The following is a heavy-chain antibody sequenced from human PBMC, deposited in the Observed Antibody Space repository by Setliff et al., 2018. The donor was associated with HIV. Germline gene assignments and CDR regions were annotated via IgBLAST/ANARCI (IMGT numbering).Heavy chain of an antibody. CDR1: GYSMSGGYN. CDR2: IYHVGTT. Sequence: SETLSLTCTVSGYSMSGGYNWGWIRQSPEKGLEWIGNIYHVGTTYYNPSLKSRVTLSVDPSKSQFSLKLTSVTTADTALYYCVTTDYFYGRNNFEYWGQGALVTVSS. J-gene: IGHJ4*02. V-gene: IGHV4-38-2*02. CDR3: VTTDYFYGRNNFEY. D-gene: IGHD3-10*01.